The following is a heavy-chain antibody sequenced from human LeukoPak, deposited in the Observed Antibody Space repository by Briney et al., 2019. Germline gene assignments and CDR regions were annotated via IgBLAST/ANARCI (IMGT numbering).Heavy chain of an antibody. CDR3: ARDKGDCSSTSCNHYYYYGMDV. CDR1: GGSFSGYY. CDR2: IYYSGST. D-gene: IGHD2-2*01. Sequence: SETLSLTCAVYGGSFSGYYWSWIRQPPGKGLEWIGYIYYSGSTNYNPSLKSRVTISVDTSKNQFSLKLSSVTAADTAVYYCARDKGDCSSTSCNHYYYYGMDVWGQGTTVTVSS. J-gene: IGHJ6*02. V-gene: IGHV4-59*01.